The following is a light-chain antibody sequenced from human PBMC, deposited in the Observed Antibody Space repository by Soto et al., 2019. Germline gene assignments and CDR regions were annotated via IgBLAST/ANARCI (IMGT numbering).Light chain of an antibody. V-gene: IGLV2-14*02. CDR2: EGG. J-gene: IGLJ3*02. CDR1: SSDVGNYNL. CDR3: SSYTRSSALEV. Sequence: QSALTQPASVSGSPGQSITISCTGTSSDVGNYNLVSWYQQYPGKAPKLMIYEGGKRPSGVSNRFSGSKSGNTASLTISGLQVEDEATYFCSSYTRSSALEVFGGGTKVTVL.